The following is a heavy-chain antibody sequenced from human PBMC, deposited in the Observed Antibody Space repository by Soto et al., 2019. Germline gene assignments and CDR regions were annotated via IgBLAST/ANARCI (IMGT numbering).Heavy chain of an antibody. CDR2: INPNSGGT. V-gene: IGHV1-2*04. D-gene: IGHD3-22*01. CDR3: ARDSGYYDSSGYYHFDY. CDR1: GYTFTGYY. J-gene: IGHJ4*02. Sequence: GASVKVSCKASGYTFTGYYMHWVRQAPGQGLEWMGWINPNSGGTNYAQKFQGWVTMTRDTSISTAYMELSRLRSDDTAVYYCARDSGYYDSSGYYHFDYWGQGTLVTVS.